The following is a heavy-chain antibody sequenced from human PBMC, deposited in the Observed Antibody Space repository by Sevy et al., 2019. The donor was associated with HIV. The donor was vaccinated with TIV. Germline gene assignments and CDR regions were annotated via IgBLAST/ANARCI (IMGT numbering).Heavy chain of an antibody. D-gene: IGHD1-26*01. CDR3: AKWSELPSSPFDY. J-gene: IGHJ4*02. CDR1: GFTFSNYA. CDR2: ISGSCGST. Sequence: GGSLRLSCAASGFTFSNYAMSWVRQAPGKGLEWVSAISGSCGSTYYADSVKGRFTISRDNSKNTLFLQMNSLRAEDTAVYFCAKWSELPSSPFDYWGQGTLVTVSS. V-gene: IGHV3-23*01.